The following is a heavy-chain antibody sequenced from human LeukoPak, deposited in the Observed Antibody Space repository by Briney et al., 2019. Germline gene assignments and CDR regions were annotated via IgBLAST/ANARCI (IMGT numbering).Heavy chain of an antibody. CDR1: GFTFRSYR. CDR3: ARITMIGGV. CDR2: ISSSSSTI. J-gene: IGHJ6*04. Sequence: GGALSVSCPATGFTFRSYRMNWVRQAAWKGLEWVSYISSSSSTIYYADSVKGRFTISRDNAKNSLYLQMNSLRAEDTAVYYCARITMIGGVWGKGTTVTISS. D-gene: IGHD3-10*02. V-gene: IGHV3-48*01.